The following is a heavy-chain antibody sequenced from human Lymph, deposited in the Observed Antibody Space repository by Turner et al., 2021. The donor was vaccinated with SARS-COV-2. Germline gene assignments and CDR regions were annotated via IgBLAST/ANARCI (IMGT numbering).Heavy chain of an antibody. Sequence: QLQLQESGPGLVKPSETLSLNCTVSGGSISSSSYYWGWIRQPPGKGLEWIGSIYYSGSTYYNPSLKSRVTISVDTSKKQFSLKLSSVTAADTAVYYCARRGYSYGSGEFPWGQGTLVTVSS. CDR1: GGSISSSSYY. V-gene: IGHV4-39*01. J-gene: IGHJ5*02. CDR2: IYYSGST. D-gene: IGHD5-18*01. CDR3: ARRGYSYGSGEFP.